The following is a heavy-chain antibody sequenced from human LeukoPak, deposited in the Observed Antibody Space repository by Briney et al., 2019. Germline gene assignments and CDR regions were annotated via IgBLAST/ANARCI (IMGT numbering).Heavy chain of an antibody. CDR1: GGSFSGYY. Sequence: SETLSLTCAVYGGSFSGYYWSWIRQPPGKGLEWIGEINHSGSTNYNPSLKSRVTISVDTSKNQFSLKLSSVTAADTAVYYCARGLGYSGYDFDHWGQGTLVTVSS. CDR2: INHSGST. V-gene: IGHV4-34*01. CDR3: ARGLGYSGYDFDH. J-gene: IGHJ4*02. D-gene: IGHD5-12*01.